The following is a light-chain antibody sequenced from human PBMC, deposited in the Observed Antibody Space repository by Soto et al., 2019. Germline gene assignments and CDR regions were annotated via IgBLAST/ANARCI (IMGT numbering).Light chain of an antibody. CDR2: DAS. CDR3: QQYGSSPWT. CDR1: QSIANNY. J-gene: IGKJ1*01. Sequence: EVALTQSPVTLSLSPGARATLSCRASQSIANNYLTWYQQKPGQAPRVLIYDASTRATGVPDRFSGSGSGTDFTLTISRLEPEDSAVYCCQQYGSSPWTFGQGTKVDIK. V-gene: IGKV3-20*01.